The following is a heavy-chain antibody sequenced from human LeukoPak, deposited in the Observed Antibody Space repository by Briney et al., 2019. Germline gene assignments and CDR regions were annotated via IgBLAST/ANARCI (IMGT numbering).Heavy chain of an antibody. J-gene: IGHJ4*02. D-gene: IGHD5-24*01. CDR3: ARSKDVDY. CDR2: VSSSGSST. V-gene: IGHV3-48*04. Sequence: PGGSLRLSCEASGFSFNNYSMNWVRQGPGKGLELVSSVSSSGSSTYYADSVKGRFTISRDSAKNSLYLQMNSLRAEDTAVYYCARSKDVDYWGQGTLVTVSS. CDR1: GFSFNNYS.